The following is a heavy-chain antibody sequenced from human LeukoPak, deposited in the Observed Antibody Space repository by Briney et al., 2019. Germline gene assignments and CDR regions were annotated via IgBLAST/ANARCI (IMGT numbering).Heavy chain of an antibody. Sequence: SETLSLTCTVSGGSISGYYWSWIRQPPGKVLEWIGYIYDSGSTNYNPSLKSRVTISVDTSKNQFSLKLSSVTAADMAVYYCARVGGTNYYYYGMDVWGQGTTVTVSS. D-gene: IGHD3-10*01. CDR3: ARVGGTNYYYYGMDV. J-gene: IGHJ6*02. CDR1: GGSISGYY. CDR2: IYDSGST. V-gene: IGHV4-59*01.